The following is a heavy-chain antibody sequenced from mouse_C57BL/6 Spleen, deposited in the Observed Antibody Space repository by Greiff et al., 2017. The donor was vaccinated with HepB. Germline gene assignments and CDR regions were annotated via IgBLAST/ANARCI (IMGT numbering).Heavy chain of an antibody. CDR3: ARPTVVPYWYFDV. V-gene: IGHV3-6*01. D-gene: IGHD1-1*01. CDR1: GYSITSGYY. J-gene: IGHJ1*03. Sequence: DVQLQESGPGLVKPSQSLSLTCSVTGYSITSGYYWNWIRQFPGNKLEWMGYISYDGSNNYNPSLKNRISITRDTSKNQFFLKLNSVTTEDTATYYCARPTVVPYWYFDVWGTGTTVTVSS. CDR2: ISYDGSN.